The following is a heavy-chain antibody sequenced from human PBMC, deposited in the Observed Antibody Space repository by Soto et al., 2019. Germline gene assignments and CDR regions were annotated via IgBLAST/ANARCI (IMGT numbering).Heavy chain of an antibody. CDR1: GYTFFSYG. V-gene: IGHV1-18*01. CDR2: ISAYNGNT. J-gene: IGHJ3*02. CDR3: ARGVAHYYGSGSYYANDAFDI. Sequence: GGSVEVSCQGSGYTFFSYGISWVRQAPGQGLEWMGWISAYNGNTNYAQKLQGRVTMTTDTSTSTAYMELRSLRSDDTAVYYCARGVAHYYGSGSYYANDAFDIWG. D-gene: IGHD3-10*01.